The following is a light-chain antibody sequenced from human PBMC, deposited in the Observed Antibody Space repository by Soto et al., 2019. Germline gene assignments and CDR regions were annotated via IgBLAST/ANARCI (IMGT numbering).Light chain of an antibody. CDR1: SSDVGGYNY. CDR2: DVS. CDR3: SSYAGSNNYVV. V-gene: IGLV2-8*01. Sequence: QSVLTQPPSASGSPGRSVTISCTGTSSDVGGYNYVSWYQQHPGKAPKLMIYDVSKRPSGVPDRFSGSKSGNTASLTVSGLQAEDEAEYYCSSYAGSNNYVVFGGGTKVTVL. J-gene: IGLJ2*01.